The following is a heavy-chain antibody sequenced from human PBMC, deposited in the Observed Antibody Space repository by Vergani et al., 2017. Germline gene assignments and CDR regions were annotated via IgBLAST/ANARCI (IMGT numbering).Heavy chain of an antibody. CDR1: GYTFTGYY. V-gene: IGHV1-2*02. CDR2: INPNSGGT. CDR3: ARGDPIYCSSTSCYLH. Sequence: QVQLVQYGAEVKKPGASVKVSCKASGYTFTGYYMHWVRQAPGQGLEWMGWINPNSGGTNYAQKFQGRVTMTRDTSISTAYMELSRLRSDDTAVYYCARGDPIYCSSTSCYLHWGQGTLVTVSS. D-gene: IGHD2-2*01. J-gene: IGHJ4*02.